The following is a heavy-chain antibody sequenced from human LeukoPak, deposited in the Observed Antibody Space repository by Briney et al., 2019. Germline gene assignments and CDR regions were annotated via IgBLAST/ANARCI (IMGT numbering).Heavy chain of an antibody. CDR1: GFAFSSYA. D-gene: IGHD2-15*01. CDR3: AKARGYCSGDTCYYFDY. V-gene: IGHV3-23*01. J-gene: IGHJ4*02. Sequence: PGGSLRLSCAASGFAFSSYAMSWVRQAPGKGLEWVSGMSGSGGSIHYADSVKGRFTISRDNSKNTLYLQMNSLRAEDTAVYYCAKARGYCSGDTCYYFDYWGQGTLVTVSS. CDR2: MSGSGGSI.